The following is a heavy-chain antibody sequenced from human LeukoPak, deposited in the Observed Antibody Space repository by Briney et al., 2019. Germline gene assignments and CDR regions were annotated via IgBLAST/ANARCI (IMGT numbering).Heavy chain of an antibody. CDR1: GGSIRSSSYY. J-gene: IGHJ4*02. CDR2: IYYSGST. D-gene: IGHD3-10*01. Sequence: SETLSPTCTVSGGSIRSSSYYWSWIRQPPGKGLEWIAYIYYSGSTNYNPSLKSRVTISVDTSKNQFSLKLSSVTAADTAVYYCARRYGSGSSGTFDYWGQGTLVTVSS. CDR3: ARRYGSGSSGTFDY. V-gene: IGHV4-61*01.